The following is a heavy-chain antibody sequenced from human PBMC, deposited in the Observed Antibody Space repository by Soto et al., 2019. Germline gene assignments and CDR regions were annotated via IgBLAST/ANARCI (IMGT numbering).Heavy chain of an antibody. Sequence: QVQLQESGPGLVKPSETLSLTCTVSGGSVSSGSYYWSWIRQPPGKGLEWIGHIYYSGSTNYNPSRKSRVTISVDTSKNQFSLKLSSVTAADTAVYYCARISGYSYGLPPYFDYWGQGTLVTVSS. CDR3: ARISGYSYGLPPYFDY. CDR2: IYYSGST. V-gene: IGHV4-61*01. J-gene: IGHJ4*02. D-gene: IGHD5-18*01. CDR1: GGSVSSGSYY.